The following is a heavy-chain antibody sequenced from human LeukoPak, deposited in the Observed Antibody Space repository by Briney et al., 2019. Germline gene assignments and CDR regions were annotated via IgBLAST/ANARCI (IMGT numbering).Heavy chain of an antibody. CDR1: GGSFSGYY. J-gene: IGHJ4*02. Sequence: SETLSLTCAVYGGSFSGYYWSWIRQPPGKGLEWIGEINHSGSTNYNPSLKSRVTISVDTSKNQFSLKLSSVTAADTAVHYCARASGVWLGYWGQGTLVTVSS. V-gene: IGHV4-34*01. D-gene: IGHD3-22*01. CDR2: INHSGST. CDR3: ARASGVWLGY.